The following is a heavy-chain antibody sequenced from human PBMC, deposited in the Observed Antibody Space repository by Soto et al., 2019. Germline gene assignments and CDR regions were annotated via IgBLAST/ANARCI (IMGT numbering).Heavy chain of an antibody. CDR2: IGIGSSTK. D-gene: IGHD3-22*01. Sequence: GGSLRLSCAASGFTFRNYGMNWVRQAPGKGLEWVSYIGIGSSTKYYADSVKGRFTISRDYAKNSLYLQMNSLRAEDTAVYYCARDQLYYNDISGRPLNAFDVWGQGTMVTVSS. CDR1: GFTFRNYG. J-gene: IGHJ3*01. CDR3: ARDQLYYNDISGRPLNAFDV. V-gene: IGHV3-48*01.